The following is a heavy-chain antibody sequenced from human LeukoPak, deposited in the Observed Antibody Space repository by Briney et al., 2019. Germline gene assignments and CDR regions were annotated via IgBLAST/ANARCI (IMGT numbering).Heavy chain of an antibody. Sequence: GGSLRLSCAASGFTFSNYDMSWVRRAPGKRLEWVSAISGSGGSTYYADSVKGRFTISRDNSKNTLYLQMNSLRAEDAAVYYCAKEDFWSGPDLLYLDYWGQGTLVTVSS. CDR2: ISGSGGST. D-gene: IGHD3-3*01. J-gene: IGHJ4*02. V-gene: IGHV3-23*01. CDR1: GFTFSNYD. CDR3: AKEDFWSGPDLLYLDY.